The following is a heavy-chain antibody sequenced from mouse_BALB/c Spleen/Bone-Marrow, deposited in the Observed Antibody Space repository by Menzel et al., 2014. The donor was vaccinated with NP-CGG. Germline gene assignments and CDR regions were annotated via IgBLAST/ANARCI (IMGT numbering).Heavy chain of an antibody. Sequence: EVKVVESGGGLVQPGGSLKPSCATSGFTFSDYYMYWVRQTPEKRLEWVAYISNGGGSTYYPDTVKGRFTISKDNANNALFLQMSRLKSEDTAMYCCARRGWFYALDYWGQGTSVTVS. J-gene: IGHJ4*01. CDR3: ARRGWFYALDY. CDR2: ISNGGGST. D-gene: IGHD3-3*01. CDR1: GFTFSDYY. V-gene: IGHV5-12*02.